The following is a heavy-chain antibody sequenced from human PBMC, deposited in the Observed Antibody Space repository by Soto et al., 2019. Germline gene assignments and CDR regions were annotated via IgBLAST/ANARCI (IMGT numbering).Heavy chain of an antibody. V-gene: IGHV4-34*01. J-gene: IGHJ4*02. CDR3: ARVVWYCCGGSCYYYFDY. CDR2: INHSGST. CDR1: GGSLSRYY. Sequence: SETLSLTSAVYGGSLSRYYRSWTRLSLGKGQEWIWEINHSGSTNYNPSLKSRVTISVDTSKNQFSLKPSSVTAADTAVYYCARVVWYCCGGSCYYYFDYWGQGTLVTGSS. D-gene: IGHD2-15*01.